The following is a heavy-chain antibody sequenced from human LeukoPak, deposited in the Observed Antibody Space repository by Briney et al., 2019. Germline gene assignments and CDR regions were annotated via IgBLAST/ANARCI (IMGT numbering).Heavy chain of an antibody. CDR3: ARLGYGYSSRWSNGGYFQH. Sequence: GGSLRLSCAASGFTFSSYWMSWVRQAPGKGLEWVANIKQDGSEKYYVDSVKGRFTISRDNANNSLYLQINSLRAEDTAVYYCARLGYGYSSRWSNGGYFQHWGQGTLVTVSS. D-gene: IGHD6-13*01. CDR1: GFTFSSYW. V-gene: IGHV3-7*01. CDR2: IKQDGSEK. J-gene: IGHJ1*01.